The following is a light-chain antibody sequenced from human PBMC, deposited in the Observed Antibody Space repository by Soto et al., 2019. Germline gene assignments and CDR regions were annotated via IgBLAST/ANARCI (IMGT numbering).Light chain of an antibody. V-gene: IGKV1-5*01. CDR3: QQYNSYPLT. Sequence: DIQMTQSPSTLSASVGDRVTITCRASQSISSWLAWYQQKPGKAPKLLIYDASSLESGVPSRFSGSGSGTELTLTISSVQPDDFATYYCQQYNSYPLTFGGGTKVDIK. CDR1: QSISSW. J-gene: IGKJ4*01. CDR2: DAS.